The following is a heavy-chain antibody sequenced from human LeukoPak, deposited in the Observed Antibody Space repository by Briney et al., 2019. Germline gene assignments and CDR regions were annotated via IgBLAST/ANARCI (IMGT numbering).Heavy chain of an antibody. D-gene: IGHD4-17*01. Sequence: LSLTCTVSGGSISSSSYYWGWIRQAPGKGLEWVAVISYDGSNKYYADSVKGRFTISRDNSKNTLYLQMNSLRAEDTAVYYCARARATYGEPFDYWGQGTLVTVSS. J-gene: IGHJ4*02. CDR3: ARARATYGEPFDY. CDR2: ISYDGSNK. CDR1: GGSISSSS. V-gene: IGHV3-30-3*01.